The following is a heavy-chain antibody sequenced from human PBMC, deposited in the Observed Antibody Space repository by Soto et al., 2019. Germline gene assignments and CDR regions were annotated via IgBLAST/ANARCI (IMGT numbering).Heavy chain of an antibody. CDR3: ARGTGDGYNYAPWFDP. Sequence: PSETLSLTGTVSGGSISSYYWSWIRQPPGKGLEWIGYIHYSGSTNYNPSLKSRVTISVDTSKNQFSLKLSSVTAADTAVYYCARGTGDGYNYAPWFDPWGQGTLVTVSS. V-gene: IGHV4-59*01. CDR1: GGSISSYY. CDR2: IHYSGST. D-gene: IGHD5-12*01. J-gene: IGHJ5*02.